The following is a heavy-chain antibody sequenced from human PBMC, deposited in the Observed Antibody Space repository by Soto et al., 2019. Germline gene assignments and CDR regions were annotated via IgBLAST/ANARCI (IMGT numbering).Heavy chain of an antibody. CDR1: GFSLSTSGMC. CDR3: ARTYCSSTSWNYYYGMDV. D-gene: IGHD2-2*01. Sequence: ESGPTLVNHTQTLTLTCTFSGFSLSTSGMCVSWIRQPPGKALEWLALIDWDDDKYYSTSLKTRLTISKDTSKNQVVLTMTNMDPVDTATYYCARTYCSSTSWNYYYGMDVWGQGTTVTVSS. V-gene: IGHV2-70*01. CDR2: IDWDDDK. J-gene: IGHJ6*02.